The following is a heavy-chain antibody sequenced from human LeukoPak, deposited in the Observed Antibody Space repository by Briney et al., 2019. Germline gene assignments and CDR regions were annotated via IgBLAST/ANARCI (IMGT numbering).Heavy chain of an antibody. D-gene: IGHD1-26*01. Sequence: ASVKVSCKASGYTFTGYYMHWVRQAPGQGLEWMGWINPNSGGTNYAQKFQGRVTMTRDTSISTAYMELSRLRSDDTAVYYCASGGAQSGSYLFGAFDIWGQGTMVTVSS. CDR1: GYTFTGYY. CDR2: INPNSGGT. J-gene: IGHJ3*02. CDR3: ASGGAQSGSYLFGAFDI. V-gene: IGHV1-2*02.